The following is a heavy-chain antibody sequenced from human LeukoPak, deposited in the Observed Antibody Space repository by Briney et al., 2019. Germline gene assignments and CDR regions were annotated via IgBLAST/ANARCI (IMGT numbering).Heavy chain of an antibody. Sequence: SVKVSCKTSGGTFNNSAISWVRQAPGQGLEWLGGIMPLFGTAGYAQEFQGRVTITKDESTRTVYLELTSLTSDGTAVYYCARDVHGDYGSGWFDPCGQGTLVSVSS. CDR2: IMPLFGTA. J-gene: IGHJ5*02. CDR1: GGTFNNSA. D-gene: IGHD4-17*01. CDR3: ARDVHGDYGSGWFDP. V-gene: IGHV1-69*05.